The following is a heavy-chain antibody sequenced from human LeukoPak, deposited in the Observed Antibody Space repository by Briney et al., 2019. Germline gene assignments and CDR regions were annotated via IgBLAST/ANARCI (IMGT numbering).Heavy chain of an antibody. CDR3: ARGVGTMVRGVIITHLPHNWFDP. D-gene: IGHD3-10*01. J-gene: IGHJ5*02. CDR1: GGSFSSGDYF. CDR2: IYCCGSP. Sequence: SDTLSLPCTVCGGSFSSGDYFWSWIPQHRGEGVVWNVYIYCCGSPYYNPSRQSRLTISLYTAQNQLSPKLSSVTAADTAVYYCARGVGTMVRGVIITHLPHNWFDPWGQGTLGTVSS. V-gene: IGHV4-31*03.